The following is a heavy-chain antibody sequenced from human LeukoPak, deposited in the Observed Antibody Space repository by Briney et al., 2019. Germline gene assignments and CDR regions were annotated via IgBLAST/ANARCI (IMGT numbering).Heavy chain of an antibody. D-gene: IGHD3-3*02. CDR1: GFTFSSYA. J-gene: IGHJ4*02. Sequence: GGSLRLYCAASGFTFSSYAMHWVRQAPGKGLEWVAVISYDGSNKYYADSVKGRFTISRDNSKNTLYLQMNSLRAEDTAVYYCARPKRGISSPYYWGQGTLVTVSS. CDR3: ARPKRGISSPYY. V-gene: IGHV3-30-3*01. CDR2: ISYDGSNK.